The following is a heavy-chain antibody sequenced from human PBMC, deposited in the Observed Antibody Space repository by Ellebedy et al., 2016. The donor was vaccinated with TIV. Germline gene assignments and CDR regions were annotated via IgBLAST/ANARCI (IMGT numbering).Heavy chain of an antibody. V-gene: IGHV4-4*02. CDR1: GGSISSSNW. D-gene: IGHD3-3*01. CDR3: ARDIKYYDFWSLYYYYGMDV. Sequence: GSLRLXXAVSGGSISSSNWWSWVRQPPGKGLEWIGEIYHSGSTNYNPSLKSRVTISVDTSKNQFSLKLSSVTAADTAVYYCARDIKYYDFWSLYYYYGMDVWGQGTTVTVSS. J-gene: IGHJ6*02. CDR2: IYHSGST.